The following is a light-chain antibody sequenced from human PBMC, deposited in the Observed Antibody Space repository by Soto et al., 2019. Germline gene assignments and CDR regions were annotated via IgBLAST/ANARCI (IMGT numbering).Light chain of an antibody. CDR3: QQYGTSQII. CDR2: GAS. CDR1: QSATSNY. Sequence: EIWLTQSPATLSLSPGDRATLSCRASQSATSNYLAWYQQKPGQAPRLLMYGASTRATGIPARFSGSGYGTDFTLTISRLEPEDFAVFYCQQYGTSQIIFGQGTRLEIK. V-gene: IGKV3-20*01. J-gene: IGKJ5*01.